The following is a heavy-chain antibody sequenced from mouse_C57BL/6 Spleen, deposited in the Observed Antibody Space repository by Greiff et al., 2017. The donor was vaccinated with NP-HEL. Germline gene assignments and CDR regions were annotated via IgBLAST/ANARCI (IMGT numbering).Heavy chain of an antibody. J-gene: IGHJ3*01. Sequence: QVQLQQPGAELVMPGASVKLSCKASGYTFTSYWMHWVKQRPGQGLEWIGVIDPSDSSTNYNQKFKGKSTLTVDKSSSTAYMQLSSLTSEDSAVYYCAREWGAWFAYWGQGTLVTVSA. CDR1: GYTFTSYW. CDR3: AREWGAWFAY. V-gene: IGHV1-69*01. D-gene: IGHD1-3*01. CDR2: IDPSDSST.